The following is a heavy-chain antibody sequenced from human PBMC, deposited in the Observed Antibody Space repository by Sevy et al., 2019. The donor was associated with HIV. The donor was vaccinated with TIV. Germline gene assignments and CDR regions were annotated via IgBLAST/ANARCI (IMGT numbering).Heavy chain of an antibody. J-gene: IGHJ3*02. D-gene: IGHD6-13*01. CDR1: GFTFSSYS. CDR3: ARDLDSSSCSAFDI. CDR2: ISSSSSTI. V-gene: IGHV3-48*01. Sequence: GGSLRPSCAASGFTFSSYSMNWVRQAPGKGLEWVSYISSSSSTIYYADSVKGRFTISRDNAKNSLYLQMNSLRAEDTAVYYCARDLDSSSCSAFDIWGQGTMVTVSS.